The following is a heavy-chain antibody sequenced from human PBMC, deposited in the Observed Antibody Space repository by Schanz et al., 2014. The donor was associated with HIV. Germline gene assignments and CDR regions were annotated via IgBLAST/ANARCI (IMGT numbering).Heavy chain of an antibody. J-gene: IGHJ6*02. Sequence: QVQLVQSGAALRKPGTSVKVSCMVPGGTFNSHGFGWVRQAPGQGPEWMGWMNPNSGVTEDAQKFQGRVTMTRDTSISTAFMELSSLRSDDTAVYYCARDTNFVLDVWGQGTTVTVSS. CDR3: ARDTNFVLDV. D-gene: IGHD2-8*01. CDR1: GGTFNSHG. V-gene: IGHV1-2*02. CDR2: MNPNSGVT.